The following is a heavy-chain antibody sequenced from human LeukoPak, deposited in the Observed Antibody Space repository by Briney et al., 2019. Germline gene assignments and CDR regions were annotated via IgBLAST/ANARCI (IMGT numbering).Heavy chain of an antibody. CDR3: ARSRAATFDY. CDR2: TYYRSKWSN. CDR1: GDSVSSKSAA. J-gene: IGHJ4*02. D-gene: IGHD2-15*01. Sequence: SQTLSLTCALSGDSVSSKSAAWNWIRQSPSRGLEWVGRTYYRSKWSNDYAASVKGRITVKPDTSKNQFSLQLSSVTPEDTAVYYCARSRAATFDYWGQGTLDTVSS. V-gene: IGHV6-1*01.